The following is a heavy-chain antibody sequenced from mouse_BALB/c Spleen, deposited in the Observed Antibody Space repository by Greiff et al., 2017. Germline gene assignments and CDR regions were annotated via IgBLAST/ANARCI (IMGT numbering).Heavy chain of an antibody. CDR3: ARGGDYENYYAMDY. CDR1: GFSLTSYG. Sequence: VKLMESGPGLVAPSQSLSITCTVSGFSLTSYGVHWVRQPPGKGLEWLGVIWAGGSTNYNSALMSRLSISKDNSKSQVFLKMNSLQTDDTAMYYCARGGDYENYYAMDYWGQGTSVTVSS. J-gene: IGHJ4*01. D-gene: IGHD2-4*01. V-gene: IGHV2-9*02. CDR2: IWAGGST.